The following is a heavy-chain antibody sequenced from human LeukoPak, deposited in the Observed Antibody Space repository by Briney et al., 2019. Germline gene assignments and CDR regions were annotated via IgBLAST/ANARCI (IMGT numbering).Heavy chain of an antibody. J-gene: IGHJ5*02. CDR1: GFTFNNYA. D-gene: IGHD3-16*01. V-gene: IGHV3-23*01. Sequence: GGSLRLSCAASGFTFNNYAASWVRQAPGKGLEWVSVISGSGGTTNYADSVKGRFTISRDNSENTLHLQMNSLRAEDTAVYYCAKKVQGATGWFDPWGQGTLVTVSS. CDR3: AKKVQGATGWFDP. CDR2: ISGSGGTT.